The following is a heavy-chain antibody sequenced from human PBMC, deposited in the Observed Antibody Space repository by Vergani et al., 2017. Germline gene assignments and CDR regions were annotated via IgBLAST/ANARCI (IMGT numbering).Heavy chain of an antibody. Sequence: QVQVVQSGAEVKKSGASVKVSCKTSVYTFSNYYMHWVRQAPGQRLEWMGIINPSGGHTNYAQKFQGRVTMTRDTSTSTVYMELSSLRSEDTAIYYCARGDYGILTGYRYWGQGTLVTVSS. CDR2: INPSGGHT. D-gene: IGHD3-9*01. J-gene: IGHJ4*02. CDR3: ARGDYGILTGYRY. CDR1: VYTFSNYY. V-gene: IGHV1-46*03.